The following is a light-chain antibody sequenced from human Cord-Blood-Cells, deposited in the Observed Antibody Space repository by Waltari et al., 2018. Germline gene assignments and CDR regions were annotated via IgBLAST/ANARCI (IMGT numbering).Light chain of an antibody. CDR2: DVS. Sequence: SALTQPASVSGSHVQSITISCTGTSSDVGGYNDVSWYQQHPGKAPKLMIYDVSNRPSGVSNRFSGSKSGNTASLTISGLQAEDKADYYCSSYTSSSTPVFGGGTKLTVL. V-gene: IGLV2-14*01. CDR3: SSYTSSSTPV. J-gene: IGLJ3*02. CDR1: SSDVGGYND.